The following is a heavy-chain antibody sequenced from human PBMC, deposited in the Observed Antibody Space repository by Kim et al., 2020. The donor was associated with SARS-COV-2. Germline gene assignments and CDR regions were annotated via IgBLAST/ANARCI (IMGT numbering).Heavy chain of an antibody. V-gene: IGHV3-30*18. CDR2: ISYDGSNK. J-gene: IGHJ4*02. D-gene: IGHD1-26*01. CDR3: AKEREGAPFDY. Sequence: GGSLRLSCAASGFTFSSYGMHWVRQAPGKGLEWVAVISYDGSNKYYADSVKGRFTISRANSKNTLYLQMNSLRAEDTAVYNCAKEREGAPFDYWGQGTLV. CDR1: GFTFSSYG.